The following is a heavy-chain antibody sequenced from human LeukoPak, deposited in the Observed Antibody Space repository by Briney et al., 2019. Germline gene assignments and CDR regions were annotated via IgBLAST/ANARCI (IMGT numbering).Heavy chain of an antibody. Sequence: SETLSLTCTVSGGSISSYYWSWIRQPPGKGLEWIGYIYYSGSTNYNPSLKSRVTISVHPSKNHFSLNLSSVTAPDTAVYYCAIQRGDGYNPNWFAPWGQGTLVTVSS. J-gene: IGHJ5*02. CDR1: GGSISSYY. CDR3: AIQRGDGYNPNWFAP. V-gene: IGHV4-59*08. CDR2: IYYSGST. D-gene: IGHD5-24*01.